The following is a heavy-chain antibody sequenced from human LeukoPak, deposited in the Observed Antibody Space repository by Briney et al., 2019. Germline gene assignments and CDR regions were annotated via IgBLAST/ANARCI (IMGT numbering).Heavy chain of an antibody. Sequence: ASVKVSCKASGYTFTIYDINWVRQVPGQGLEWMGWMNPNSGNAGYAQIFQGRVTMTRDTSINTAYVELSSLRSEDTAVYYCAISRVVGAARFAFDIWGQGTMITVSS. J-gene: IGHJ3*02. V-gene: IGHV1-8*01. CDR3: AISRVVGAARFAFDI. CDR2: MNPNSGNA. CDR1: GYTFTIYD. D-gene: IGHD2-15*01.